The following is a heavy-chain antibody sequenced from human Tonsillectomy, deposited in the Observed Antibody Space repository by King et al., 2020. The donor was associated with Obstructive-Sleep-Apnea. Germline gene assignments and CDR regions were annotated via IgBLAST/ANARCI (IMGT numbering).Heavy chain of an antibody. Sequence: VQLVESGGGLVQPGGSLRLSCAASGFTFSSYAMSWVRQAPGKGLEWVSAISGSGGRSYYADSVKGRFTISRDNSKYTLYLQMNSLRAEDTAVYYCAKRVVVVAATESFFDYWGQGTLVTVSS. J-gene: IGHJ4*02. CDR3: AKRVVVVAATESFFDY. D-gene: IGHD2-15*01. CDR2: ISGSGGRS. V-gene: IGHV3-23*04. CDR1: GFTFSSYA.